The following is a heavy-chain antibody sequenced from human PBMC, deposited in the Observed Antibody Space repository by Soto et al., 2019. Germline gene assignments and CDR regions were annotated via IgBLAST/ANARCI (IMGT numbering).Heavy chain of an antibody. J-gene: IGHJ5*02. V-gene: IGHV3-48*01. CDR3: ARHPERIAQIGWFDP. D-gene: IGHD6-13*01. Sequence: PGGSLRLSCAASGFTFSSNWMSWIRQAPGKGLELVSYINNSSSNKYYVDSEKGRFTISRDNAKNSLYLQMNSLRAEDTAVYYCARHPERIAQIGWFDPWGQGTLVTVSS. CDR2: INNSSSNK. CDR1: GFTFSSNW.